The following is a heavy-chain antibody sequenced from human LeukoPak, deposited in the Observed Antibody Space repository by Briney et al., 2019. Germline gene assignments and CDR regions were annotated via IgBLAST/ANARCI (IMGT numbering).Heavy chain of an antibody. Sequence: SVKVSCKASGGTFSSYAISWVRQAPGQGLEWMGRIIPILGIANYAQKFQGRVTITADKSTSTAYMELSSLRSEDTAVYYCACCSLVRGVIFDYWGQGTLVTVSS. D-gene: IGHD3-10*01. CDR2: IIPILGIA. CDR1: GGTFSSYA. CDR3: ACCSLVRGVIFDY. V-gene: IGHV1-69*04. J-gene: IGHJ4*02.